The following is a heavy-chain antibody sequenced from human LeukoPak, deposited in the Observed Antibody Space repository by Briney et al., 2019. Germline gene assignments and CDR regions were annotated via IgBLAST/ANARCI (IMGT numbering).Heavy chain of an antibody. D-gene: IGHD5-24*01. CDR1: GFTFSDYY. Sequence: GGSLRLSCAASGFTFSDYYMSWIRQAPGKGLEWVSDIRSSGGTIYYADSVKGRFTISRDNTKNSLYLQMNSLRAEDTAVYYCARGKDGYKRGYPLGFDYWGQGTLVNVSS. CDR3: ARGKDGYKRGYPLGFDY. J-gene: IGHJ4*02. CDR2: IRSSGGTI. V-gene: IGHV3-11*01.